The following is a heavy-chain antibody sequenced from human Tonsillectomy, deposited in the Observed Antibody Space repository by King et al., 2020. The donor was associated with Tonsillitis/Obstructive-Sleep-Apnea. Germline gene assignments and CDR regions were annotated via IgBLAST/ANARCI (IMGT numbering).Heavy chain of an antibody. CDR3: ARDMVLEAGGDAFDI. J-gene: IGHJ3*02. Sequence: VQLPESGPGLVKPSETLSLTCTVSGGSISSYYWSWIRQPPGKGLEWIGYIYYSGSTNHNPSLKSRVTISVDTSKNQFSLKLSSVTAADTAVYYCARDMVLEAGGDAFDIWGQGTMVTVSS. D-gene: IGHD2-8*01. CDR2: IYYSGST. CDR1: GGSISSYY. V-gene: IGHV4-59*01.